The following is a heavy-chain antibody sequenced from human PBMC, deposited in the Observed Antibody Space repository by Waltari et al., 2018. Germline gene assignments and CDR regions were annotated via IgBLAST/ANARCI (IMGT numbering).Heavy chain of an antibody. CDR2: IYTSGST. D-gene: IGHD5-18*01. CDR1: GGSISSGSYY. CDR3: ASSYGVTTFDY. V-gene: IGHV4-61*09. J-gene: IGHJ4*02. Sequence: QVQLQESGPGLVKPSQTLSLTCNVSGGSISSGSYYWSWIRQPAGKGLEWIGYIYTSGSTNYNPSLKSRVTISVDTSKNQFSLKLSSVTAADTAVYYCASSYGVTTFDYWGQGTLVTVSS.